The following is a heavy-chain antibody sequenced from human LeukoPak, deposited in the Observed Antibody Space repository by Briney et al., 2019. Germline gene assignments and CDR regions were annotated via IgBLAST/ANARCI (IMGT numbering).Heavy chain of an antibody. CDR2: INPNSGGT. D-gene: IGHD3-22*01. Sequence: ASVKVSCKVSGYTFTGYYMHWVRQAPGQGLEWMGWINPNSGGTNYAQKFQGRVTMTRDTSISTAYMELSRLRSDDTAVYHCARVRSGGYYDSFDYWGQGTLVTVSS. J-gene: IGHJ4*02. V-gene: IGHV1-2*02. CDR1: GYTFTGYY. CDR3: ARVRSGGYYDSFDY.